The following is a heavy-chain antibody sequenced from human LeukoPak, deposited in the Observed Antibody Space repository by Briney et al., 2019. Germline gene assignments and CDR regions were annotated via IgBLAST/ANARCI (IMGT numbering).Heavy chain of an antibody. CDR2: IYYSGST. Sequence: SETLSLTCTVSGGSISSSSYYWGWIRQPPGKGLEWIGSIYYSGSTYYNPSLKSRVTISVDTSKNQFSLKLSSVTAADTAVYYCARESMTKGWFDPWGQGTLVTVSS. D-gene: IGHD2/OR15-2a*01. J-gene: IGHJ5*02. V-gene: IGHV4-39*07. CDR3: ARESMTKGWFDP. CDR1: GGSISSSSYY.